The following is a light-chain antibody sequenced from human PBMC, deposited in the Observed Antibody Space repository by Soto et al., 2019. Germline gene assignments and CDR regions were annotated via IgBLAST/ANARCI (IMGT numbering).Light chain of an antibody. CDR1: QGISNY. CDR2: GAS. Sequence: DIQMTQSPSSLSASVGDRVTITCRASQGISNYLAWYQQKPGKVPELLIYGASTLQSGVPSRFSGSGSGTDFALTISSLQPEDVATYYCQHYNSAPRTFGQGTKVEIK. CDR3: QHYNSAPRT. V-gene: IGKV1-27*01. J-gene: IGKJ1*01.